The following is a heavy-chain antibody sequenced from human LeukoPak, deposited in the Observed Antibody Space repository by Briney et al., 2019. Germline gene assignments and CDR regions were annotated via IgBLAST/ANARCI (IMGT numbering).Heavy chain of an antibody. D-gene: IGHD3-22*01. CDR3: AKGLVYFDY. Sequence: GGSLRLSCAASGSTFSSYGMSWVRQAPGKGLEWVSVISGSGGSTYYADSVKGRFTISRDNSKNTLYLQMNSLRAEDTAVYYCAKGLVYFDYWGQGTLVTVAS. CDR1: GSTFSSYG. J-gene: IGHJ4*02. CDR2: ISGSGGST. V-gene: IGHV3-23*01.